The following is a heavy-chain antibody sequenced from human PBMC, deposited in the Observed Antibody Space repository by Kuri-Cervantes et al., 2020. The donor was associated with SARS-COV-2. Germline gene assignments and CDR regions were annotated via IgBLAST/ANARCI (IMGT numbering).Heavy chain of an antibody. D-gene: IGHD5-12*01. CDR2: ISKGSETI. CDR3: AREGIGGYDYDAFDI. CDR1: GFTFNTYS. Sequence: GESLKISCAASGFTFNTYSMDWVRQAPGKGLEWLAYISKGSETIYYADSVKGRFTISRDNSKNTLYLQMNSLRAEDTAVYYCAREGIGGYDYDAFDIWGQGTMVTVSS. V-gene: IGHV3-48*01. J-gene: IGHJ3*02.